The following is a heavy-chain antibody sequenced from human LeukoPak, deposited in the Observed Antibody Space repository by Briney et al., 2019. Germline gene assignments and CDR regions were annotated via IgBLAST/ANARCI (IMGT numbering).Heavy chain of an antibody. J-gene: IGHJ4*02. CDR3: ARARYSSGWYYFDY. Sequence: GGSLRLSCAASGFTFSSYWMSWVRQAPGKGLEWVANIKQDGSEIYYVDSMKGRFTISRDNAKNSLYLQMNTLRAEDTAVYYCARARYSSGWYYFDYWGQGTLVTVSS. V-gene: IGHV3-7*02. CDR2: IKQDGSEI. CDR1: GFTFSSYW. D-gene: IGHD6-19*01.